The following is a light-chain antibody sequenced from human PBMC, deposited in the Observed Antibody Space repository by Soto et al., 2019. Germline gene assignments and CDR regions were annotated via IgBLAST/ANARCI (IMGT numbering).Light chain of an antibody. CDR1: SSDVGGYIY. V-gene: IGLV2-11*01. J-gene: IGLJ1*01. CDR3: CSYAGRYV. CDR2: DVN. Sequence: QSARSQPRSVSGSPGQSVTMSCTGISSDVGGYIYVSWYQLHPGKAPTLMIYDVNKRPSGVPDRFSGSKSGNTASLTISGLQAEDEADYYCCSYAGRYVFGTGTKVTVL.